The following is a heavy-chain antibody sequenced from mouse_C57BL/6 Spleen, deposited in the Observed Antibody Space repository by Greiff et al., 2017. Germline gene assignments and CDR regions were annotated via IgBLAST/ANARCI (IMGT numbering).Heavy chain of an antibody. CDR3: EKARYTMYN. J-gene: IGHJ4*01. V-gene: IGHV1-59*01. Sequence: QVQLQQPGAELVRPGTSVKLSCKASGYTFTSYWMHWVKQRPGQGLEWIGVFDPSDSYTNYNEKFKGKATLTADTSSSTVYMQLSSLTSGDSAVYYWEKARYTMYNRGEEASVT. CDR2: FDPSDSYT. CDR1: GYTFTSYW.